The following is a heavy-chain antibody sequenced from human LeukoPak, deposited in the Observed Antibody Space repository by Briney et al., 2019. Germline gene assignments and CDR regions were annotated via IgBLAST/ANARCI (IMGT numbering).Heavy chain of an antibody. CDR1: GFTFSSYW. D-gene: IGHD2-15*01. V-gene: IGHV3-7*03. Sequence: PGGSLRLSCAASGFTFSSYWMSWVRQAPGKELEWVANIKQDGSEKYYVDSVKGRFTISRDNAKNSLYLQMNSLRAEDTAVYYCARAPVGCSGGSCYSAYFDYWGQGTLVTVSS. J-gene: IGHJ4*02. CDR2: IKQDGSEK. CDR3: ARAPVGCSGGSCYSAYFDY.